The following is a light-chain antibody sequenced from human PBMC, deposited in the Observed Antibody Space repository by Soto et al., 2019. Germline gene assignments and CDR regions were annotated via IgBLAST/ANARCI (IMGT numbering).Light chain of an antibody. J-gene: IGLJ1*01. CDR1: SSDVGDYNY. V-gene: IGLV2-14*01. Sequence: QSALTQPASVSGSPGQSITISCTGTSSDVGDYNYVSWYQQHPGKAPKVMIYEVSHRPSGVSNRFSGSKSGNTASLTISGLQAEDEADYYCGSYRSSSLYVFGTGTKLTVL. CDR3: GSYRSSSLYV. CDR2: EVS.